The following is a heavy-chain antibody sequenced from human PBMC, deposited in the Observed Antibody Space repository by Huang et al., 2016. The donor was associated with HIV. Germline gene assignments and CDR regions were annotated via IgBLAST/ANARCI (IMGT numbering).Heavy chain of an antibody. CDR1: GGSIRSDNYY. V-gene: IGHV4-39*02. J-gene: IGHJ4*02. CDR2: IYYRGST. CDR3: ARLPGSITMIRGVITDPY. D-gene: IGHD3-10*01. Sequence: QLQLQESGPGLVKPSETLSLTCTVSGGSIRSDNYYWGWIRQPPGKGLEWIGSIYYRGSTYYNPALKRRVTITGDTSKNHVSLRMRSVTAAETAVYYCARLPGSITMIRGVITDPYWGQGTLVTVSS.